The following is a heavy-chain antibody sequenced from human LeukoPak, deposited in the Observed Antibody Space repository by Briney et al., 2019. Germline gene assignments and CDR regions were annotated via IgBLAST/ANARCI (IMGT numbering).Heavy chain of an antibody. J-gene: IGHJ4*02. CDR3: AKDARGYHRPIDH. Sequence: GGALRLSCAASGFTFTDFVMNWVRQAPGKGLEWVSGIGGGGTNTDYADSVKGRFTISRDNSKNTLTLQMSSLRADDTAVYFCAKDARGYHRPIDHWGQGILVTVSS. D-gene: IGHD3-22*01. V-gene: IGHV3-23*01. CDR2: IGGGGTNT. CDR1: GFTFTDFV.